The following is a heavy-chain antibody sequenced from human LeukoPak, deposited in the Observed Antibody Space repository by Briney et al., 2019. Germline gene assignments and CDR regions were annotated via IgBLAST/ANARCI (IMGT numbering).Heavy chain of an antibody. CDR3: ARGGYYYDSSGYYDY. J-gene: IGHJ4*02. Sequence: GGSLRLSCAASGFIFSSYWMSWVRQAPGKGLEWVANIKQDGSEKYYVDSVQGRFTISRDNAKNSLYLQMNSLRAEDTAVYYCARGGYYYDSSGYYDYWGQGTLVTVSS. CDR1: GFIFSSYW. CDR2: IKQDGSEK. D-gene: IGHD3-22*01. V-gene: IGHV3-7*01.